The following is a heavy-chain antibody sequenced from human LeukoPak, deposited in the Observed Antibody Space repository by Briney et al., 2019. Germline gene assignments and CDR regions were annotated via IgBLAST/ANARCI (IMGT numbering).Heavy chain of an antibody. J-gene: IGHJ6*02. V-gene: IGHV5-51*01. CDR3: ARKDGRSTYYYYYGMDV. D-gene: IGHD2-15*01. CDR2: IYPGDSDT. Sequence: GESLKISCKGSGYSFTSYWIGWVRQMPGKGLEWMGIIYPGDSDTRYSPSFQGQVTISADKSISTAYLQWSSLKASDTAMYYCARKDGRSTYYYYYGMDVWGQGTTVTVSS. CDR1: GYSFTSYW.